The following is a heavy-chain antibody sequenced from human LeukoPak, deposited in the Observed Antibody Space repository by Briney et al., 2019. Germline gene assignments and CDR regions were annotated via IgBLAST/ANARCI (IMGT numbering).Heavy chain of an antibody. CDR3: ARETPGAVFDY. D-gene: IGHD2-2*01. Sequence: SETLYLTCTVSGGSISSGGYYWSWIRQHPGKGLEWIGYIYYSGSTYYNPSLKSRVTISVDTSKNQFSLKLSSVTAADTAVYHCARETPGAVFDYWGQGTLVTVSS. CDR2: IYYSGST. CDR1: GGSISSGGYY. J-gene: IGHJ4*02. V-gene: IGHV4-31*03.